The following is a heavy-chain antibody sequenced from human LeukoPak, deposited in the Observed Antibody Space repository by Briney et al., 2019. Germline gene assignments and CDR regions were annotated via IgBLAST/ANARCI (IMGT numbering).Heavy chain of an antibody. CDR3: ARGSNSVAY. CDR1: GGSLSDFY. D-gene: IGHD4-23*01. Sequence: SETLSLTCAVYGGSLSDFYWSWIRPPPGGGLEWVGEISHSGDTNYNPSLKSRVTISVDTSKNHFSLNLSSVTAADTAVYYCARGSNSVAYWGQGTLVTVSS. J-gene: IGHJ4*02. CDR2: ISHSGDT. V-gene: IGHV4-34*01.